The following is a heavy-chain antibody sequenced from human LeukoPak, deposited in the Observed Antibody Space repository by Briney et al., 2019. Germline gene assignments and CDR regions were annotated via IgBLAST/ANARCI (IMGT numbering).Heavy chain of an antibody. V-gene: IGHV1-24*01. J-gene: IGHJ4*02. CDR2: FDPEDGET. CDR1: GYTLTKLS. D-gene: IGHD6-19*01. CDR3: ATDPSGWYVFDY. Sequence: ASVKVSCKVSGYTLTKLSMHWVRQAPGKGLEWMGGFDPEDGETIYAQRFRGRVTMTEDTSTDTAYMELSSLRSEDTAVYYCATDPSGWYVFDYWGQGTLVTVSS.